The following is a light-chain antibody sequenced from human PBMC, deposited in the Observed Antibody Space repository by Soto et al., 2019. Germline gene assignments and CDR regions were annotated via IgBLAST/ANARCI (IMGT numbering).Light chain of an antibody. CDR2: RNN. J-gene: IGLJ1*01. CDR3: AAWDDRLSGYV. V-gene: IGLV1-47*01. Sequence: QSALTQPPSVSGTPGQRVTISCSGSYSNIGSNFVFWYQHFPGTAPKVLIYRNNQRPSGVSDRFSGAKSATSASLAISGLRSEDEADYYCAAWDDRLSGYVFGNGTKLTVL. CDR1: YSNIGSNF.